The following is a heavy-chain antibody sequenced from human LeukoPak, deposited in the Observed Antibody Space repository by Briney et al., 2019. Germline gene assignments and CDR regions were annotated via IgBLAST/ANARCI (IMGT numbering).Heavy chain of an antibody. D-gene: IGHD3-22*01. CDR1: GYSISSGYY. CDR2: IYHSGST. Sequence: SETLSLTCTVSGYSISSGYYWGWIRQPPGKGLEWIGSIYHSGSTYYNPSLKSRVTISVDTSKNQFSLKLSSVTAADTAVYYCARAGMNYYDSSGYLHWGQGTLVTVSS. CDR3: ARAGMNYYDSSGYLH. V-gene: IGHV4-38-2*02. J-gene: IGHJ1*01.